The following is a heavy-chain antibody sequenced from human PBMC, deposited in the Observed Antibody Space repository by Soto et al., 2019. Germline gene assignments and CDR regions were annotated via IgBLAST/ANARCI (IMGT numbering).Heavy chain of an antibody. CDR3: ASRTIFLEWLLYSGGYYYYGMDV. CDR2: IIPMLGPA. J-gene: IGHJ6*02. CDR1: GVTFGSYA. D-gene: IGHD3-3*01. V-gene: IGHV1-69*13. Sequence: SVKLSCRASGVTFGSYAISWVRQARGQGREWIGGIIPMLGPANYAQHLEGKVTITAGEATXTAYMELSRLRSEDTAVYYCASRTIFLEWLLYSGGYYYYGMDVGGQGTTVTVSS.